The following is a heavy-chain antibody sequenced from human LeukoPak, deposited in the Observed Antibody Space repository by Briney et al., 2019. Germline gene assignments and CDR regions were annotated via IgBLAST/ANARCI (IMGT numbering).Heavy chain of an antibody. J-gene: IGHJ6*04. V-gene: IGHV3-53*05. CDR1: GFTVSSNY. D-gene: IGHD3-10*01. Sequence: GGSLRLSCAASGFTVSSNYMSWVRQAPGKGLEWVSVIYSGGSTYYADSVKGRFTISRDNSKNTLYLQMNSLRAEDTAVYYCARDSITMVRGHYYGMDVWGKGTTVTVSS. CDR3: ARDSITMVRGHYYGMDV. CDR2: IYSGGST.